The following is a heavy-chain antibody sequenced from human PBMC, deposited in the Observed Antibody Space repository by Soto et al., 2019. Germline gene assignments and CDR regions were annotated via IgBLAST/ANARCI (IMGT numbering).Heavy chain of an antibody. J-gene: IGHJ4*02. CDR3: ARDRGTTYYFDY. CDR1: GFTFSSYG. V-gene: IGHV3-33*01. Sequence: GGSLRLSCAASGFTFSSYGMHWVRQAPGKGLEWVAVIWYDGSNKYYADSVKGRFTISRDNSKNTLYLQMNSLRAEDRAVYYCARDRGTTYYFDYWGQGTLVTVSS. CDR2: IWYDGSNK.